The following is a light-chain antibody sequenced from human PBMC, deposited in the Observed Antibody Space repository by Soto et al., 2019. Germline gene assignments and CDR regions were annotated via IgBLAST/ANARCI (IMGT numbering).Light chain of an antibody. Sequence: DIQMTQSPSSLSASVGDRVTITCRARQSISSYLNWYQQKPGKAPKLPIYAASSLQSGVPSRFSGSGSWTDSTLTISSLQPEDFATDYCQQSYSTPITFGQGTRLVSK. CDR3: QQSYSTPIT. CDR1: QSISSY. J-gene: IGKJ5*01. CDR2: AAS. V-gene: IGKV1-39*01.